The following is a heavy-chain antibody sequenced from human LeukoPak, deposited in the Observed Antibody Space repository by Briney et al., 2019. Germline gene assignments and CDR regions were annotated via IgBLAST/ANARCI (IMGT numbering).Heavy chain of an antibody. CDR1: GGSISSGGYY. V-gene: IGHV4-31*03. Sequence: TSETLSLTCTVSGGSISSGGYYWSWIRQHPGKGLEWIGYIYYSGSTYYNPSLKSRVTISVDTSKNQFSLKLSSVTAADTAVYYCARISRRVGANHFDYWGQGTLVTVSS. D-gene: IGHD1-26*01. CDR3: ARISRRVGANHFDY. CDR2: IYYSGST. J-gene: IGHJ4*02.